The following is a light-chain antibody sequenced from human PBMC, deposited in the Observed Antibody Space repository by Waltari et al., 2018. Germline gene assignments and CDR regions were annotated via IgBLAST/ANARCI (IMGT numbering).Light chain of an antibody. Sequence: DIVMTQSPDSLAVSLGERATINCKSSQSVLYSSNNKNHLAWYQQKPGQPPKLLIYWASTREAGVPDRFSGSGSGTDFTLTISSLQAEDVAVYYCQQYYSTPNTFGQGTNVEIK. CDR3: QQYYSTPNT. CDR1: QSVLYSSNNKNH. V-gene: IGKV4-1*01. CDR2: WAS. J-gene: IGKJ2*01.